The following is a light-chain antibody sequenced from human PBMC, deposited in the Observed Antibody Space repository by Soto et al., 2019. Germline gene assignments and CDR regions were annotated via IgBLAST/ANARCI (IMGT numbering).Light chain of an antibody. CDR3: AAWDDRLSGYV. J-gene: IGLJ1*01. V-gene: IGLV1-44*01. CDR1: TSNIGSNT. Sequence: QLVLTQPPSASGTPGQRVTISCSGSTSNIGSNTVTWYQQFPGAAPKLLIYSDDQRPSGVPDRFSGSKSGTSAALAISGLQSEDEAYHYCAAWDDRLSGYVFGTGTKLTVL. CDR2: SDD.